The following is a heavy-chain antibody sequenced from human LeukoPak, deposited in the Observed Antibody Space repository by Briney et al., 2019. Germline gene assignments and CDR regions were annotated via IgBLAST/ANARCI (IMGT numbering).Heavy chain of an antibody. Sequence: PGGSLRLSCAASGFTFSSYSMNWVRQAPGKGLEWVSSISSSSSSYIYYADSVKGRITISTDNAQNSLYLQMNSLRAEDTAVYYCARDPRSGSYPDAFDIWGQGTMVTVSS. CDR1: GFTFSSYS. CDR3: ARDPRSGSYPDAFDI. D-gene: IGHD1-26*01. V-gene: IGHV3-21*01. J-gene: IGHJ3*02. CDR2: ISSSSSSYI.